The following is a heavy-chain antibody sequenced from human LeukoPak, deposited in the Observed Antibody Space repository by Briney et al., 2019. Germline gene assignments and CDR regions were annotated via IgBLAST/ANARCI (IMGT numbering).Heavy chain of an antibody. CDR3: ASQITMVRGVIVPYYYYGMDV. Sequence: SVKVSCKASGGTFSSYAISWVRQAPGQGLEWMGGIIPIFGTANYAQKFQGRVTITADKSTSTAYMELSSLRSEDTAVYYCASQITMVRGVIVPYYYYGMDVWGKGATVTVSS. V-gene: IGHV1-69*06. D-gene: IGHD3-10*01. CDR2: IIPIFGTA. J-gene: IGHJ6*04. CDR1: GGTFSSYA.